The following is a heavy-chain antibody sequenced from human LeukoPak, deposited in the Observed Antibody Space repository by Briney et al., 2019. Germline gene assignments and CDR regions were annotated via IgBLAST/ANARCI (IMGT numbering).Heavy chain of an antibody. Sequence: PGRSLRLSCAASGFTFDDYAMHWVRQAPGKGLEWVSGISWNSGSIGYADSVKGRFTISRDNAKNSLYLQMNSLRAEDTALYYCAKDMALVIAVAGGYYYYGMDVWGQGTTVTVSS. CDR3: AKDMALVIAVAGGYYYYGMDV. CDR2: ISWNSGSI. J-gene: IGHJ6*02. V-gene: IGHV3-9*01. CDR1: GFTFDDYA. D-gene: IGHD6-19*01.